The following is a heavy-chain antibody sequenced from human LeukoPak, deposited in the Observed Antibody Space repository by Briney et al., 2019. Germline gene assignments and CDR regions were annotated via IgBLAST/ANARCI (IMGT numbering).Heavy chain of an antibody. V-gene: IGHV4-61*02. CDR1: GDSISSGDYY. CDR2: ISSSGST. Sequence: PSETLSLTCTVSGDSISSGDYYWSWIRQPAGKGLEWIGRISSSGSTNYNPSLKSRVTISVDTSKNQFSLKLSSVTAADTAVYYCARRGCSGGDCYSVDFRKLNFDYWGQGTLVTVSS. D-gene: IGHD2-21*02. J-gene: IGHJ4*02. CDR3: ARRGCSGGDCYSVDFRKLNFDY.